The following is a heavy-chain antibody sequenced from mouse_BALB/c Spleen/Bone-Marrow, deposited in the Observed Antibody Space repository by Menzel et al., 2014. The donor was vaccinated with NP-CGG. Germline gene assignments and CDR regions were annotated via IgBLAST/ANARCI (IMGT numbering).Heavy chain of an antibody. Sequence: EVKLVESGGGLVQPGGSLRLSCATSGFTFTDYYMNWVRQHPEKAHEWLGFIRNKANGYTKEYSASVKGRFTISRDNSQSIRYLQMNTLRAEDSATYYCARDMVGLRFDYGGQGTTLTVSS. J-gene: IGHJ2*01. V-gene: IGHV7-3*02. CDR3: ARDMVGLRFDY. CDR2: IRNKANGYTK. D-gene: IGHD2-2*01. CDR1: GFTFTDYY.